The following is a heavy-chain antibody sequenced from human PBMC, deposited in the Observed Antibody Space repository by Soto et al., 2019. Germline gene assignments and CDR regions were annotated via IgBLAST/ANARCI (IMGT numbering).Heavy chain of an antibody. CDR2: TYYRSKWYN. J-gene: IGHJ6*02. V-gene: IGHV6-1*01. Sequence: QTLSLTCAISGDSVSSNSAAWNWIRQSPSRGLGWLVRTYYRSKWYNDCAVSVKSRITINPNTSKNLITPTLNAVTPEDTAVYYCAREGAGLSNSGMAVRCQRNTVTVSS. D-gene: IGHD3-16*02. CDR3: AREGAGLSNSGMAV. CDR1: GDSVSSNSAA.